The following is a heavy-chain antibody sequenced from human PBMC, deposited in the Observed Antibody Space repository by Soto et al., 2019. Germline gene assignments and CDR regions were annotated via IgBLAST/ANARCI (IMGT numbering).Heavy chain of an antibody. J-gene: IGHJ4*02. CDR2: ISTSGGPT. V-gene: IGHV3-23*01. D-gene: IGHD4-4*01. CDR3: AGVKRSSNYAAGSYY. CDR1: GFTFSSYA. Sequence: EVQLLESGGGLVQPGGSLRLSCAASGFTFSSYAMSWVRQAPGKGLEWVAVISTSGGPTQYADSVKGRFTISRDNSKNTMSMQMNSLIVEDTAVYYCAGVKRSSNYAAGSYYWGQGTLVTVSS.